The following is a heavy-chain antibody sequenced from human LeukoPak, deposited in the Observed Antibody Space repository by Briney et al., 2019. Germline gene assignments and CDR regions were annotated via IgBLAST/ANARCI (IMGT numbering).Heavy chain of an antibody. CDR3: ARRYIAVAGSGQFDY. CDR1: GYTFTAFH. Sequence: ASVKVSCKASGYTFTAFHLHWVRQAPGQGLEWMGRIKPNNGDTSYAQKFQGRVTMTRDTSLSTIYMELNSLRSDDTAVYYCARRYIAVAGSGQFDYWGQGTLVTVSS. CDR2: IKPNNGDT. V-gene: IGHV1-2*06. D-gene: IGHD6-19*01. J-gene: IGHJ4*02.